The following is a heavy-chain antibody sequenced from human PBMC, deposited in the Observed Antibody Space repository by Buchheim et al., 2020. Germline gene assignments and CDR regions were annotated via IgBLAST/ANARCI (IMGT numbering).Heavy chain of an antibody. CDR2: IDWDDDK. CDR3: ARTSGYSGYDENYGMDV. D-gene: IGHD5-12*01. J-gene: IGHJ6*02. Sequence: QVTLKESGPALVKPTQTLTLTCTFSGFSLSTSGMRVSWIRQPPGKALEWLARIDWDDDKFYSTSLKTRLTISKDTSKNQVVLTMTNMDHVDTATYYCARTSGYSGYDENYGMDVWGQGTT. CDR1: GFSLSTSGMR. V-gene: IGHV2-70*04.